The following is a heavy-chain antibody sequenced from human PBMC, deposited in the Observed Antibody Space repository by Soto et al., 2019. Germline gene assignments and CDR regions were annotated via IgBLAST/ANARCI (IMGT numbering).Heavy chain of an antibody. CDR2: ISWNSGSI. J-gene: IGHJ3*02. Sequence: EVQLVESGGGLVQPGRSLRLSCAASGFTFDDYAMHWVRQAPGKGLEWVSGISWNSGSIGYADSVKGRLTISRDNANNSLYLQMNSLRAEDTALYYCAKGVAARLGDAFDIWGQGTMVTVSS. CDR3: AKGVAARLGDAFDI. V-gene: IGHV3-9*01. CDR1: GFTFDDYA. D-gene: IGHD6-6*01.